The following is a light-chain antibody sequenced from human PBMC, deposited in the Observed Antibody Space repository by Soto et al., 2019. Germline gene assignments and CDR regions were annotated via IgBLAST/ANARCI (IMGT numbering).Light chain of an antibody. Sequence: EIVLTQSPGTLSLSPGERATLSCRASQSVSSSYLAWYQQKPGQAPRQLIYGASSRATGIPDRFSGSGSGTDFTRTITSLEPEEFYVYYCQHYRTSFGGGTRVEIK. CDR3: QHYRTS. J-gene: IGKJ4*01. V-gene: IGKV3-20*01. CDR2: GAS. CDR1: QSVSSSY.